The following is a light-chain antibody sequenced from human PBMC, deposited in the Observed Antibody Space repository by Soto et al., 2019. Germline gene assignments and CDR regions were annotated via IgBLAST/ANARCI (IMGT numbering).Light chain of an antibody. CDR3: QKYTNVPA. CDR1: QGISNY. V-gene: IGKV1-27*01. CDR2: AAS. Sequence: DIQMTQSPSFLSASVGDRVTITCRASQGISNYLAWYQQIPGKVPKLLISAASTLQSGVPSRFSGSGSGTDFTLTISSLQPEDVATYYCQKYTNVPAFGGGTKVEIK. J-gene: IGKJ4*01.